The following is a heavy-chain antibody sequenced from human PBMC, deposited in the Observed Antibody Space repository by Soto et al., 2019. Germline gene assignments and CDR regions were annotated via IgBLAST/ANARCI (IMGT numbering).Heavy chain of an antibody. J-gene: IGHJ4*02. V-gene: IGHV1-18*01. D-gene: IGHD3-22*01. CDR1: GYTFTSYG. CDR3: ARSIPPDDSRGYILDY. Sequence: QVQLVQSGAEVKKPGASVKVSCKASGYTFTSYGISWVRQAPGQGLEWMGWISAYNGNTNYAQKLQGRVTMTTDKTTSTAYMELRILRSDDTAVYYCARSIPPDDSRGYILDYWGQGTLVTVSS. CDR2: ISAYNGNT.